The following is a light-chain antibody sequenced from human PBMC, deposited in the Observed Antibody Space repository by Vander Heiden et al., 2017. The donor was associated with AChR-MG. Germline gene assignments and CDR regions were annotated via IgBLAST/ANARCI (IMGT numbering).Light chain of an antibody. CDR2: LNSDGSH. Sequence: QLVLTQSPSASASPGASVKLTCTLSSGHSSYSIAWHQQQPEKGPRFLMKLNSDGSHTRGDGIPDRFSGSSSGTERYLTISSLQSDDEADYYCQTWGSGISFGGGTKLTVL. V-gene: IGLV4-69*01. CDR1: SGHSSYS. J-gene: IGLJ2*01. CDR3: QTWGSGIS.